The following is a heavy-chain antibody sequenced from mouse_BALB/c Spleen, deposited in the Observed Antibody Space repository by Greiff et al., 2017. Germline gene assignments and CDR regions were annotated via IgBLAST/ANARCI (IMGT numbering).Heavy chain of an antibody. V-gene: IGHV5-15*02. CDR2: ISNLAYSI. Sequence: EVQLVESGGGLVQPGGSRKLSCAASGFTFSDYGMAWVRQAPGKGPEWVAFISNLAYSIYYADTVTGRFTISRENAKNTLYLEMSSLRSEDTAMYYCARELDYYAMDYWGQGTSVTVSS. J-gene: IGHJ4*01. CDR1: GFTFSDYG. CDR3: ARELDYYAMDY.